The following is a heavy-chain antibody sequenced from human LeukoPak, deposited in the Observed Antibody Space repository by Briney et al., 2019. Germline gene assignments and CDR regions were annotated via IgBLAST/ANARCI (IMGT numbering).Heavy chain of an antibody. CDR3: AREDGYSMDDAFDI. V-gene: IGHV4-39*01. Sequence: SETLSLTCTLSGGSISSPSDYWGWIRQPPGKGLEWIGGVYYTGDTYHNPSLKSRVTVSVDSSKNQFSLKLRSVTAADTGVYYCAREDGYSMDDAFDIWGQGTLVTVSS. D-gene: IGHD5-24*01. CDR2: VYYTGDT. CDR1: GGSISSPSDY. J-gene: IGHJ3*02.